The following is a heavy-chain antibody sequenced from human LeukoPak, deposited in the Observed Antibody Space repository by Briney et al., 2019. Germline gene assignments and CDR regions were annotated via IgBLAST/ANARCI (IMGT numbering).Heavy chain of an antibody. CDR2: IYPGDSEI. D-gene: IGHD2-21*01. V-gene: IGHV5-51*07. CDR1: GYIFTSYW. Sequence: GESLKISCKGSGYIFTSYWIGWVHQMPGKGLEWMGIIYPGDSEIRYSPSFQGQVTISADKSISTAYLQWSSLRASDTAMYYCARVMIYYYYMDVWGKGTTVTVSS. J-gene: IGHJ6*03. CDR3: ARVMIYYYYMDV.